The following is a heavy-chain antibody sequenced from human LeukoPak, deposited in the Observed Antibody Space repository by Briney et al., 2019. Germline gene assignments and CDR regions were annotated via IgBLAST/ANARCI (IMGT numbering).Heavy chain of an antibody. CDR1: GGSFSGYF. V-gene: IGHV4-34*01. CDR3: AGGWVGELYFDY. D-gene: IGHD3-10*01. Sequence: PSETLSLTCAVYGGSFSGYFWSWIRLPPGKGLEWIGEINHSGSTNYNPSLKSRVTISVDKSNNQVSLKLSSVTAADTAVYYCAGGWVGELYFDYWGQGTLVTVSS. J-gene: IGHJ4*02. CDR2: INHSGST.